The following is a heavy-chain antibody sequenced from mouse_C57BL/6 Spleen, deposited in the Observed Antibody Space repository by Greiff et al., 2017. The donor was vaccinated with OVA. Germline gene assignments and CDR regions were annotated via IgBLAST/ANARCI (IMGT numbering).Heavy chain of an antibody. CDR3: ARSPTGPYFDY. J-gene: IGHJ2*01. CDR1: GYTFTSYW. CDR2: IDPSDSYT. Sequence: VQLQQPGAELVMPGASVKLSCKASGYTFTSYWMHWVKQRPGQGLEWIGEIDPSDSYTNYNQKFKGKSTLTVDKSSSTAYMQLSSLTSEDSAVYYCARSPTGPYFDYWGQGTTLTVSS. D-gene: IGHD4-1*02. V-gene: IGHV1-69*01.